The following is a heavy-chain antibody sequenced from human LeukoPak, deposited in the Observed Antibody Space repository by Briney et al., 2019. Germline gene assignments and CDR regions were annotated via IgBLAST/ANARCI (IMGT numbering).Heavy chain of an antibody. D-gene: IGHD3-3*01. V-gene: IGHV3-23*01. CDR1: GFTFSSYA. CDR2: ISGSGGST. CDR3: ARVATEYYDFWSGYFVSYGMDV. Sequence: PGGSLRLSCAASGFTFSSYAMSWVRQAPGKGLEWVSAISGSGGSTYYADSVKGRFTISRDNSKNTLYLQMNSLRAEDTAVYYCARVATEYYDFWSGYFVSYGMDVWGQGTTVTVSS. J-gene: IGHJ6*02.